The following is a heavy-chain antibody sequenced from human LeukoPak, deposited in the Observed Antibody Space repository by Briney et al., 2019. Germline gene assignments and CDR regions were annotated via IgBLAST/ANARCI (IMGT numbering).Heavy chain of an antibody. CDR3: ASPASLTAAAGADY. D-gene: IGHD6-13*01. V-gene: IGHV1-24*01. Sequence: ASVKVSRKVSGYTLTELSMHWVRQAPGKGLEWMGGFDPEDGETIYAQKFQGRVTMTEDTSTDTAYMELSSLRSEDTAVYYCASPASLTAAAGADYWGQGTLVTVSS. J-gene: IGHJ4*02. CDR2: FDPEDGET. CDR1: GYTLTELS.